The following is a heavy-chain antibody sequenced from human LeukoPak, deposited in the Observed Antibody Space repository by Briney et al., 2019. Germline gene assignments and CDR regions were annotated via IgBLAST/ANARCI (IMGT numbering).Heavy chain of an antibody. CDR3: AREDGSGTYYRDY. D-gene: IGHD3-10*01. J-gene: IGHJ4*02. CDR2: IYYTGST. V-gene: IGHV4-39*07. CDR1: GGSISSDTYY. Sequence: PSETLSLTCTVSGGSISSDTYYWGWIRQTPGKGLEWIGTIYYTGSTYFNPSLKSRASISLDTSKNQFSLRLNSVTAADTAVYYCAREDGSGTYYRDYWGQGTPVTVSS.